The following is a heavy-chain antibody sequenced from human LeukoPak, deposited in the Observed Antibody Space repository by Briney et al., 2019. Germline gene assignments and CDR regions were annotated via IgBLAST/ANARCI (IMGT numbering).Heavy chain of an antibody. CDR2: IRYDGSNK. D-gene: IGHD2-2*01. CDR3: AKARELVPAASGKYYFDY. Sequence: GGSLRLSCAASGFTFSSYGMHWVRQAPGKGLEWVAFIRYDGSNKYYADSVKGRFTISRDSSKNTLYLQMNSLRAEDTAVYYCAKARELVPAASGKYYFDYWGQGTLVTVSS. J-gene: IGHJ4*02. V-gene: IGHV3-30*02. CDR1: GFTFSSYG.